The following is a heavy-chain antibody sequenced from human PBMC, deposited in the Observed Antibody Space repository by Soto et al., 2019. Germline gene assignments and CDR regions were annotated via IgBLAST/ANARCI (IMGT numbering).Heavy chain of an antibody. CDR1: GGTFSSYA. V-gene: IGHV1-69*01. D-gene: IGHD2-2*03. CDR3: ARERSPGYCSSTSCYYYYGMDV. J-gene: IGHJ6*02. CDR2: IIPIFGTA. Sequence: QVQLVQSGAEVKKPGSSVKVSCKASGGTFSSYAISWVRQAPGQGLEWMGGIIPIFGTANYAQKFQGRVTITADESTSTAYMELSSLRSEDTAVYYCARERSPGYCSSTSCYYYYGMDVWGQGTTVTVSS.